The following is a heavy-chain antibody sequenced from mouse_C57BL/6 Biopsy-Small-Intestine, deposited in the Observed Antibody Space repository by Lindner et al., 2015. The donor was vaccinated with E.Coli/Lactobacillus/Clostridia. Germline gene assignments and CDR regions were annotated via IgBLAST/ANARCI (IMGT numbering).Heavy chain of an antibody. CDR3: ARSRDAGRYDYTMDY. CDR1: GYAFSSSW. V-gene: IGHV1-82*01. D-gene: IGHD1-1*02. J-gene: IGHJ4*01. Sequence: VQLQESGPELVKPGASVKISCKAYGYAFSSSWMNWVKQRPGKGLEWIGWTYPGDGDTDYNGKFKGKATLTADNSSSTAYMQLSSLTSEDSAVYFCARSRDAGRYDYTMDYWGQGISVTVSS. CDR2: TYPGDGDT.